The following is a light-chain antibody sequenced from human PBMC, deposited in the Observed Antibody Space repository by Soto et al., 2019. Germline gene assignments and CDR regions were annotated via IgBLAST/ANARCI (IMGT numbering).Light chain of an antibody. CDR2: GNR. J-gene: IGLJ1*01. CDR1: SSNIGAGYD. CDR3: QPCDRSLSGSGV. V-gene: IGLV1-40*01. Sequence: QSVLTQPPSVSGAPGQRVTISCTGTSSNIGAGYDVHWYQQFPGTAPKLLIYGNRNRPSGVPDRFSGSKSGTSASLAITGLQAEDEATYYCQPCDRSLSGSGVFGNGTKVTVL.